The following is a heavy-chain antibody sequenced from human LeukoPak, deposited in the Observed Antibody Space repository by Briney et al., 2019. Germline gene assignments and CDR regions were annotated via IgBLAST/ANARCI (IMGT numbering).Heavy chain of an antibody. CDR3: ASILLWFVYDY. CDR2: ISYDGSNK. CDR1: GFTFSSYG. Sequence: GGSLRLSCAASGFTFSSYGMHWVRQAPGKGLEWVAVISYDGSNKYYADSVKGRFTISRGNSKNTLFLQMNSLRAEDTAVYYCASILLWFVYDYWGQGTLVTVSS. J-gene: IGHJ4*02. D-gene: IGHD3-10*01. V-gene: IGHV3-30*03.